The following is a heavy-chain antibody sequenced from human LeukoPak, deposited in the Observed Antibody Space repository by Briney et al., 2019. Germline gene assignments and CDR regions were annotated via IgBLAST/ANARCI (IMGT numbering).Heavy chain of an antibody. CDR1: GGSINNYY. CDR2: IYTSGST. CDR3: ARAWPHFDY. J-gene: IGHJ4*02. V-gene: IGHV4-4*07. Sequence: PSETLSLTCTVSGGSINNYYWSWIRQPAGKGLEWVGRIYTSGSTNYNPSLKSRVTMSVDTSKNQFSLQLNSVTPEDTAVYYCARAWPHFDYWGQGTLVTVSS.